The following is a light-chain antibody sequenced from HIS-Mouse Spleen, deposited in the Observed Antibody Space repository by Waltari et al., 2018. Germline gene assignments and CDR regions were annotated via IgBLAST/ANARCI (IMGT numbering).Light chain of an antibody. CDR1: ALPKKY. CDR2: EDS. J-gene: IGLJ2*01. V-gene: IGLV3-10*01. Sequence: SYELTQPPSVSVSPGQTARITCSGDALPKKYAYWYQQQSGQAPVLVIYEDSKRPSGIPGRFSGSSSGTMATLTISGAQVEDEADYYCYSTDSSGNHRVFGGGTKLTVL. CDR3: YSTDSSGNHRV.